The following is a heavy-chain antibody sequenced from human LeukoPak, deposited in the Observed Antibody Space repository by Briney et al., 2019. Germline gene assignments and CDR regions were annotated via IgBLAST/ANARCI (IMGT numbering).Heavy chain of an antibody. J-gene: IGHJ4*02. V-gene: IGHV4-59*12. D-gene: IGHD6-13*01. CDR2: IYYSGST. Sequence: SETLSLTCSVSGGSISSYYWSWIRQPPGKGLEWIGYIYYSGSTNYNPSFKSRVTISVDTSKNQFSLKLSSVTAADTAVYYCARIIPGYSSSWYYFDYWGQGTLVTVSS. CDR1: GGSISSYY. CDR3: ARIIPGYSSSWYYFDY.